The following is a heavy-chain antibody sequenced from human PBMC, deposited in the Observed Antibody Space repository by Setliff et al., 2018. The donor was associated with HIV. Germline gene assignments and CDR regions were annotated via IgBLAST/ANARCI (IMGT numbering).Heavy chain of an antibody. Sequence: TSETLSLTCTVSGGPISSGTYYWSWIRQPAGKGLEWLGHIYASGRTNYSPSLMSRITISVDTSRDQFSLKLSSVTAADTAIYYCARARDFSSGQDNWGQGTLVTVSS. D-gene: IGHD3-3*01. CDR1: GGPISSGTYY. CDR3: ARARDFSSGQDN. CDR2: IYASGRT. V-gene: IGHV4-61*09. J-gene: IGHJ4*02.